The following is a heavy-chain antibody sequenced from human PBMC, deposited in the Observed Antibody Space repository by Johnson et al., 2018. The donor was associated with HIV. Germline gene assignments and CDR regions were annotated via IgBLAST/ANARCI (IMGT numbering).Heavy chain of an antibody. V-gene: IGHV3-64*01. CDR1: GFTFSTYA. D-gene: IGHD3-16*01. Sequence: VQLVESGGGLVQPGGSLRLSRAASGFTFSTYAMHWVRQAPGKGLEYVSAISSNGGSTYYANSVKGRFTISRDNSKNTLYLQMGSLRAEDMAVYYCARAGLTYTLDAFDIWGQGTLVTVSS. J-gene: IGHJ3*02. CDR2: ISSNGGST. CDR3: ARAGLTYTLDAFDI.